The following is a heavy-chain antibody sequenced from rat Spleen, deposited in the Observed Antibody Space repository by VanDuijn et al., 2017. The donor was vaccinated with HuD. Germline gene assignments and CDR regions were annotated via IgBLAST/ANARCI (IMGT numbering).Heavy chain of an antibody. V-gene: IGHV5-22*01. CDR2: ISYDGDST. D-gene: IGHD1-2*01. J-gene: IGHJ2*01. CDR3: ARLLAVAAPFDY. Sequence: EVQLVESGGGLVQPGRSLKLSCAASGFTFSDYYMAWVRQAPTKGLEWVASISYDGDSTYFGDSVKGRFTISRDNAKSTLYLQMNSLRSEDTATYYCARLLAVAAPFDYWGQGVMVTVSS. CDR1: GFTFSDYY.